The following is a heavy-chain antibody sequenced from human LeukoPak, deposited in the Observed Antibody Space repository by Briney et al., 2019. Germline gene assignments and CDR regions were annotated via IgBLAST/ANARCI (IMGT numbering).Heavy chain of an antibody. CDR1: GYTFTDYY. CDR2: INPNTGGT. J-gene: IGHJ6*03. CDR3: ARDMRVVAATARYYYYYMDV. V-gene: IGHV1-2*02. Sequence: ASVKVSCKASGYTFTDYYMHWVRQAPGQGLEWMGWINPNTGGTNYAQKFQGRVTMTRDTSISTAYMELSRLRSGDTAVYYCARDMRVVAATARYYYYYMDVWGKGTTVTVSS. D-gene: IGHD2-15*01.